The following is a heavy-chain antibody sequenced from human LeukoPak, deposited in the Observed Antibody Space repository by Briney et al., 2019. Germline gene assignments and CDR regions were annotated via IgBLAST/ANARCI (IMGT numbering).Heavy chain of an antibody. V-gene: IGHV1-58*01. CDR3: TAGYLPAANYYYYYYMDV. Sequence: SVKVSCKASGFTFTSSAVQWVRQARGQRLEWIGWIVVGSGNTNYAQKFQERVTITRDMPTSTAYMELSSLRSEDTAVYYCTAGYLPAANYYYYYYMDVWGKGTTVTVSS. CDR2: IVVGSGNT. D-gene: IGHD2-2*01. CDR1: GFTFTSSA. J-gene: IGHJ6*03.